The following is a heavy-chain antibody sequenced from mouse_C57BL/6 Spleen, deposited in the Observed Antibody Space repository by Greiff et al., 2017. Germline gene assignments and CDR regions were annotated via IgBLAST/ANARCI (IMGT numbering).Heavy chain of an antibody. J-gene: IGHJ3*01. CDR2: IYIADGYT. CDR3: ARGSPSFAY. Sequence: EVQRVESGAELVRPGSSVKMSCKTSGYTFTSYGIHWVKQRPGQGLEWIGYIYIADGYTEYNEKFKGKATLTSDTSSSTAYMQLSSLTSEDSAIYCCARGSPSFAYWGQGTLVTVSA. CDR1: GYTFTSYG. D-gene: IGHD1-1*01. V-gene: IGHV1-58*01.